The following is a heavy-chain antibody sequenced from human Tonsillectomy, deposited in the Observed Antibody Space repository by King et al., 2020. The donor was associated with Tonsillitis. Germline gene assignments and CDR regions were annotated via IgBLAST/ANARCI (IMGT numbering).Heavy chain of an antibody. D-gene: IGHD6-13*01. J-gene: IGHJ5*02. CDR3: ARASPPGIATGGGFDP. V-gene: IGHV4-34*01. Sequence: VQLQQWGAGLLKPSETLSLTCAVYGGSFSSYSWSWIRQPPGKGLEWMVEIHPSCSTSYNPSLKSRVTKTGDTSNNHFSLRLSSVTAADTAVYYCARASPPGIATGGGFDPWGQGTLVTVSS. CDR2: IHPSCST. CDR1: GGSFSSYS.